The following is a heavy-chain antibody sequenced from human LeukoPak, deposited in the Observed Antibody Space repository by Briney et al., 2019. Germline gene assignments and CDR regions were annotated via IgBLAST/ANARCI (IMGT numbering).Heavy chain of an antibody. J-gene: IGHJ6*02. CDR1: GFTFSDYY. V-gene: IGHV3-30*18. CDR3: AKVPRGSGSYYNYYYGMDV. Sequence: GGSLRLSCAASGFTFSDYYMSWIRQAPGKGLEWVAVISYDGSNKYYADSVKGRFTISRDNSKNTLYLQMNSLRAEDTAVYYCAKVPRGSGSYYNYYYGMDVWGQGTTVTVSS. CDR2: ISYDGSNK. D-gene: IGHD3-10*01.